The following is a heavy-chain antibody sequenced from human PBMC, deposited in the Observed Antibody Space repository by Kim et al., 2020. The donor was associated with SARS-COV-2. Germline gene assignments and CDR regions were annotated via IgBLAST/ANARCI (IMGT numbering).Heavy chain of an antibody. Sequence: DSVKGRFTISRDNAKNSLYLQMNSLRAEDTAVYYCARVFFSYGDYTHPDYWGQGTLVTVSS. J-gene: IGHJ4*02. CDR3: ARVFFSYGDYTHPDY. V-gene: IGHV3-11*01. D-gene: IGHD4-17*01.